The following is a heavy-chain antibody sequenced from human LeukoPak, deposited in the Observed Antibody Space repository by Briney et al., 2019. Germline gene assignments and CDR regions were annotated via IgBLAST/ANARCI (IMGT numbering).Heavy chain of an antibody. CDR2: ISSSSSYI. CDR3: AKDPTAGWGYGGNRHYFDY. Sequence: GGSLRLSCAASGFTFSSYSMNWVRQAPGKGLEWVSSISSSSSYIYYADSVKGRFTISRDNSKNTLYLQMNSLRAEDTAVYYCAKDPTAGWGYGGNRHYFDYWGQGTLVTVSS. D-gene: IGHD4-23*01. V-gene: IGHV3-21*01. J-gene: IGHJ4*02. CDR1: GFTFSSYS.